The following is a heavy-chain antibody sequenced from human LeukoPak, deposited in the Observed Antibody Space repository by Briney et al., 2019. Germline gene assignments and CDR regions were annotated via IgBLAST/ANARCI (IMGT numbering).Heavy chain of an antibody. CDR2: INPNSGGT. CDR3: ARVDSTGYYRGRGPIDY. Sequence: ASVKVSCKASGYTFTGYYIHWVRQAPGQGLEWMGWINPNSGGTNYAQRFQGRVTMTRDTSISTAYMDLSRLRPDDTAVYYCARVDSTGYYRGRGPIDYWGQGTLVTVSS. D-gene: IGHD3-22*01. CDR1: GYTFTGYY. V-gene: IGHV1-2*02. J-gene: IGHJ4*02.